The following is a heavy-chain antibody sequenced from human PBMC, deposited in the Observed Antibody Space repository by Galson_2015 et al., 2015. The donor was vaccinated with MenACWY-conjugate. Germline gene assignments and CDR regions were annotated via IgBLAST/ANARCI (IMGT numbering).Heavy chain of an antibody. D-gene: IGHD3-22*01. CDR3: ARDFGYYDSSGYLRGGDY. CDR2: INSDGSST. CDR1: GFTFSSYW. V-gene: IGHV3-74*01. Sequence: SLRLSCAASGFTFSSYWMHWVRQAPGKGLVWVSRINSDGSSTSYADSVKGRFTISRDNAKNTLYLQMNSLRAEDTAVYYCARDFGYYDSSGYLRGGDYWGQGTLVTVSS. J-gene: IGHJ4*02.